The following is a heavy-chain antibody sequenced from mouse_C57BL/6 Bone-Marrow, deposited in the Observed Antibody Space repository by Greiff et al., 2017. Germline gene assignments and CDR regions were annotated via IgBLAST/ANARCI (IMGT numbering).Heavy chain of an antibody. CDR2: ISGGGGNT. Sequence: DVKLVESGGGLVKPGGSLKLSCAASGFTFSSYTMSWVRQTPEKRLEWVATISGGGGNTYYPDSVKGRFTISRDNAKNTLYLQMSSLRSEDTALYYCARGLAGFDYWGQGTTLTVSS. J-gene: IGHJ2*01. D-gene: IGHD3-1*01. V-gene: IGHV5-9*01. CDR3: ARGLAGFDY. CDR1: GFTFSSYT.